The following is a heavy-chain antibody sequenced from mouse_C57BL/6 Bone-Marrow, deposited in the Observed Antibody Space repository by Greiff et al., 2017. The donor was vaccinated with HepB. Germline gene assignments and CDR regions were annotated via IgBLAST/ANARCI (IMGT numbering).Heavy chain of an antibody. J-gene: IGHJ3*01. Sequence: VQLQQSGPVLVKPGASVKMSCKASGYTFTDYYMNWVKQSHGKSLEWIGVINHYNGGTSYNQKFKGKATLSVDKSSSTAYMELNSLTSEDSAVYYCARRKLEYGSSYLACFAYWGQGTLVTVSA. CDR1: GYTFTDYY. CDR3: ARRKLEYGSSYLACFAY. CDR2: INHYNGGT. V-gene: IGHV1-19*01. D-gene: IGHD1-1*01.